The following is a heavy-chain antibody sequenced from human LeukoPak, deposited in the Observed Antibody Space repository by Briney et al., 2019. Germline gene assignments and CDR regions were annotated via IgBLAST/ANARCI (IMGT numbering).Heavy chain of an antibody. CDR3: ARSLYCSGGSCYCDY. J-gene: IGHJ4*02. D-gene: IGHD2-15*01. V-gene: IGHV1-18*01. CDR2: IRAYNDDT. Sequence: GASVKVSCKASGYTFTSYGINWVRQAPGQGLEWLGWIRAYNDDTNYAPKFQGRVIMTTDTSTNTAYMELRSLRSDDTAVYYCARSLYCSGGSCYCDYWGQGTLVTVSS. CDR1: GYTFTSYG.